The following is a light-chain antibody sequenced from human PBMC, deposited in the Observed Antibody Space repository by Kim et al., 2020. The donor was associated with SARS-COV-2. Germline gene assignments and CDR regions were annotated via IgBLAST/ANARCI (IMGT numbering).Light chain of an antibody. CDR1: QSVSSN. J-gene: IGKJ4*01. V-gene: IGKV3-15*01. Sequence: SPGERATLSCRARQSVSSNLAWYHQKPGPAPRLLIYGASTRATGIPAGFSGSGSGTEFTLTISSLQSEDFGVYYCQQYNNWPPLTLGGGTKVDIK. CDR2: GAS. CDR3: QQYNNWPPLT.